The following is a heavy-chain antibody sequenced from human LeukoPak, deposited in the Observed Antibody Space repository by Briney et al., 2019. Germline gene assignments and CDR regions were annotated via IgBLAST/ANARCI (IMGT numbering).Heavy chain of an antibody. D-gene: IGHD3-9*01. CDR2: IYYSGST. CDR1: GGSISSGGYY. V-gene: IGHV4-31*03. J-gene: IGHJ4*02. CDR3: ARVDGGEPPCFDY. Sequence: SQTLSLTCTVSGGSISSGGYYWSWIRQHPGKGLEWIVYIYYSGSTYYNPSLKSRVTISVDTSKNQFSLKLSSVTAAVTAVYYCARVDGGEPPCFDYWGQGTLVTVSS.